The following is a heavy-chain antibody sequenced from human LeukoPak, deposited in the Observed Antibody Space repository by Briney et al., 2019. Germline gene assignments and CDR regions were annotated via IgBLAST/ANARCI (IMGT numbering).Heavy chain of an antibody. V-gene: IGHV3-9*01. D-gene: IGHD1-14*01. CDR2: INWNSVHI. CDR1: GFTFGDYA. CDR3: STSRPDRFIDS. Sequence: GGSLRLSCTASGFTFGDYAMTWVRQAPGKGLEWVSGINWNSVHIGYADSVKGRFTIYRGNAQKSVHLQMFSLRPEDTALYYCSTSRPDRFIDSWGQGTLVTVST. J-gene: IGHJ4*02.